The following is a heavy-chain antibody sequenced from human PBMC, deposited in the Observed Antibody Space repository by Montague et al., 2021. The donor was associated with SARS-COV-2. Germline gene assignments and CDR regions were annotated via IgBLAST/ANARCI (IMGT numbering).Heavy chain of an antibody. D-gene: IGHD3-16*02. Sequence: PALVKPTQTLTLTCTVSGLSLNNRLGVTWIRQPPGKALEWLAHIFLNGEQSVTTSLKTRVTVSRDTSKNQVVLSMTNVDPADTAPYYCARIRSDPPLLYLGVWDYYFDFWGQGILVSVSS. V-gene: IGHV2-26*01. CDR3: ARIRSDPPLLYLGVWDYYFDF. J-gene: IGHJ4*02. CDR2: IFLNGEQ. CDR1: GLSLNNRLG.